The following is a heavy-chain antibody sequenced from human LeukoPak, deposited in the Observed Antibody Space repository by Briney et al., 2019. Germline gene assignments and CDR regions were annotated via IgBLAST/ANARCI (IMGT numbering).Heavy chain of an antibody. D-gene: IGHD6-13*01. CDR2: INRDGGEK. J-gene: IGHJ4*02. CDR1: RFNYSSYW. Sequence: GGSLRLSCAASRFNYSSYWMSWVRQAPGKGLEWVANINRDGGEKYYVDSVEGRFTIFRDNAKNSLYLQMSSLRVEDTAIYYCARDQGAAGDYWGQGTLVTVSS. CDR3: ARDQGAAGDY. V-gene: IGHV3-7*01.